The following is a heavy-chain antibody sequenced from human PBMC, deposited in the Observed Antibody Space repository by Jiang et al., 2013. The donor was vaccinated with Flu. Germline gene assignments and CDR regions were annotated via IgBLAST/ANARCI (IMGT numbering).Heavy chain of an antibody. J-gene: IGHJ2*01. CDR1: GLSVNGSRVG. D-gene: IGHD2-21*01. V-gene: IGHV2-5*02. Sequence: KPTQTLTLTCTLSGLSVNGSRVGVGWIRQPPGKALEWLALIYWDDATRYSPSLKNRATITKDIPKNQVVLTMTSMDPVDTAIYYCANRRIAYSGGQSYWYFDVWGRAPWSLSPQ. CDR3: ANRRIAYSGGQSYWYFDV. CDR2: IYWDDAT.